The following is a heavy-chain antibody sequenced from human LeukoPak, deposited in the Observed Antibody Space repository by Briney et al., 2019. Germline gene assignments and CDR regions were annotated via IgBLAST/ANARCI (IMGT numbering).Heavy chain of an antibody. V-gene: IGHV4-39*01. D-gene: IGHD3-10*01. J-gene: IGHJ4*02. CDR2: IYYSGST. CDR3: ARLRIGEPFDY. Sequence: ASETLSLTCTVSGDSISSSTYYWGWIRQPPGKGLEYIGSIYYSGSTYYNPSLKSRVTISVDTSKNQFSLSLSSVTAADAAVYYCARLRIGEPFDYWGQGTLVTVSS. CDR1: GDSISSSTYY.